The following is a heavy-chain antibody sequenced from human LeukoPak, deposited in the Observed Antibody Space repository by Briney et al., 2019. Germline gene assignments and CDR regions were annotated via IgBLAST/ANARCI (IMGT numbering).Heavy chain of an antibody. Sequence: SEILSLTCTVSGGSISSYYWSWIRQPPGKGLEWIGYIYYSGSTNYNPSLKSRVTISVDTSKNQFSLKLSSVTAADTAVYYCARAQRVVVAATIWFDPWGQGTLVTVSS. CDR3: ARAQRVVVAATIWFDP. CDR1: GGSISSYY. V-gene: IGHV4-59*01. CDR2: IYYSGST. D-gene: IGHD2-15*01. J-gene: IGHJ5*02.